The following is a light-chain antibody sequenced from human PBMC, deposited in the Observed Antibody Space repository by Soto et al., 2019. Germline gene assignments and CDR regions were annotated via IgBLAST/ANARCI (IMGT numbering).Light chain of an antibody. V-gene: IGKV3-11*01. J-gene: IGKJ5*01. CDR1: RSISTY. CDR2: EAL. Sequence: ETVLTQSPATLSLSPGERATLSCRASRSISTYLALYQQKPGQAPRLLIYEALNRATGIPARFSGSGSGTDFTLTISSLEPEDSAVYYCQQRGNWPPITFGQGTRLEI. CDR3: QQRGNWPPIT.